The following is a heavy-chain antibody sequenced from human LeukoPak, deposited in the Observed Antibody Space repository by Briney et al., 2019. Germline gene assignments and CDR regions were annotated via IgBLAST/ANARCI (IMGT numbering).Heavy chain of an antibody. V-gene: IGHV3-30*18. J-gene: IGHJ3*02. CDR3: AKLLTTVENDAFDI. CDR1: GFTFSSYG. Sequence: PGRSLRLSCAASGFTFSSYGMHWVRQAPGKGLEWVAVISYDGSNKYYADSVKGRFTISRDNSKNTLYLQMNSLRAEDTAVYYCAKLLTTVENDAFDIWGQGTVVTVSS. CDR2: ISYDGSNK. D-gene: IGHD4-23*01.